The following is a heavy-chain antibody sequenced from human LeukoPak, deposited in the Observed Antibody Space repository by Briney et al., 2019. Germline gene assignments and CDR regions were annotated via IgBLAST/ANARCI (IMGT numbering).Heavy chain of an antibody. CDR1: GFTFSSYG. CDR2: ISYDGSNK. Sequence: GRSLRLSCAASGFTFSSYGMHWVRQAPGKGLEWVAVISYDGSNKYYADSVKGRFTISRDNAKNSLYLQMNSLRAEDTAVYYCARVGDSSSWYYYYYYMDVWGKGTTVTVSS. D-gene: IGHD6-13*01. CDR3: ARVGDSSSWYYYYYYMDV. J-gene: IGHJ6*03. V-gene: IGHV3-30*03.